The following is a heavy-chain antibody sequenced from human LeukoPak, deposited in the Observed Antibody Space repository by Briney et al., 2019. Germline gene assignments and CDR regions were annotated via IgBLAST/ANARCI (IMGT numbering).Heavy chain of an antibody. D-gene: IGHD6-19*01. V-gene: IGHV4-34*01. Sequence: SETLSLTCAVYGGSFSGYYWSWIRQPPGKGLEWIGEINHSGSTNYNPSLKSRVTISVDTSKNQFSLKLSSVTAADTAIYYCARAVSGRFDYWGQGTLVTVSS. CDR1: GGSFSGYY. CDR2: INHSGST. CDR3: ARAVSGRFDY. J-gene: IGHJ4*02.